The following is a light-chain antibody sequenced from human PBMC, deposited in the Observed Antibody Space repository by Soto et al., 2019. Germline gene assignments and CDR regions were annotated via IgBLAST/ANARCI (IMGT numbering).Light chain of an antibody. CDR3: CSYVGGSTPVV. Sequence: QSALTQPASVSGSPGQSITISCTGTSSDVGGYNLVSWYQQQPDKAPKLMIYEGSKRPSGVSNRFSGSKSGNTASLTISGLQAEDEADYYCCSYVGGSTPVVFGGGTQLTVL. V-gene: IGLV2-23*01. J-gene: IGLJ2*01. CDR2: EGS. CDR1: SSDVGGYNL.